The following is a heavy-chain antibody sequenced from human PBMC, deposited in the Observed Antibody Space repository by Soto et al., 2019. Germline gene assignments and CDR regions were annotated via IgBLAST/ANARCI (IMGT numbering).Heavy chain of an antibody. Sequence: GGSLRLSCAASGFTFSSYDMHWVRQAPGKGLEWVAVIWYDGSNKYYADSVKGRFTISRDNSKNTLYLQMNSLRAEDTAVYYCARGPREYSGYDYFDYWGQGTLVTVSS. CDR2: IWYDGSNK. CDR3: ARGPREYSGYDYFDY. V-gene: IGHV3-33*01. J-gene: IGHJ4*02. D-gene: IGHD5-12*01. CDR1: GFTFSSYD.